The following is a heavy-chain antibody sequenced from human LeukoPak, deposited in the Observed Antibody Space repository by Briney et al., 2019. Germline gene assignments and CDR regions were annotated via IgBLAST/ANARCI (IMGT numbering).Heavy chain of an antibody. J-gene: IGHJ4*02. CDR3: ARSAGKAVAAPNY. CDR1: GFTFSSSA. CDR2: TSYDDTTK. D-gene: IGHD6-19*01. V-gene: IGHV3-30-3*01. Sequence: GRSLRLSCAASGFTFSSSAMHWLRQAPGKGLEWVALTSYDDTTKYYSDSVKGRFTISRDNSESTLFLQMNSLRGDDTAVYYCARSAGKAVAAPNYWGQGTLVTVSS.